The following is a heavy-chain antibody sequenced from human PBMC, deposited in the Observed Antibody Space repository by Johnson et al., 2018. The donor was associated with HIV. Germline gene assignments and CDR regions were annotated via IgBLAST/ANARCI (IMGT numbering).Heavy chain of an antibody. Sequence: QVQLVESGGGLVQPGGSLRLSCAASGFTLSSYWIHWVRQAPGKGLEWVAVISYNGSNTYYADSVKGRFTISSDNAKNTVYVQMNSLRAEDTAVYYCAKSTQANILRESGPYGAFDIWGQGTMVTVSS. CDR3: AKSTQANILRESGPYGAFDI. J-gene: IGHJ3*02. CDR1: GFTLSSYW. V-gene: IGHV3-30*18. CDR2: ISYNGSNT. D-gene: IGHD3-10*01.